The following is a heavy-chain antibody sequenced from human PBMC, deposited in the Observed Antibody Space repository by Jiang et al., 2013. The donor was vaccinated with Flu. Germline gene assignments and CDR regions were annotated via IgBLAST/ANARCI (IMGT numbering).Heavy chain of an antibody. CDR1: GFTFRNYA. CDR3: AKLIDYFDSSGYFDY. V-gene: IGHV3-23*01. Sequence: VQLLESGGGLVQPGGSLKFSCAASGFTFRNYAMSWVRQAPGKGLEWVSAISAGGESTYYADSVKGRFTISRDNSKNTLYLQMNSLRAEDTAAYYCAKLIDYFDSSGYFDYWAREPWSPSP. D-gene: IGHD3-22*01. CDR2: ISAGGEST. J-gene: IGHJ4*02.